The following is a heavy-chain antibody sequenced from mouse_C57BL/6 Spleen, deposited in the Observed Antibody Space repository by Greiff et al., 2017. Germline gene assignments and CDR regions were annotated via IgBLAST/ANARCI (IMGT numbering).Heavy chain of an antibody. D-gene: IGHD1-1*01. CDR3: ARGGDYCGSSYGDY. J-gene: IGHJ2*01. Sequence: VQLQQSGAELVRPGTSVKMSCKASGYTFTNYWIGWAKQRPGHGLEWIGDIYPGGGYTNYNEKFKGKATLTADKSSSTAYMQFSSLTSEDSAIYYCARGGDYCGSSYGDYWGQGTTRTVSS. V-gene: IGHV1-63*01. CDR1: GYTFTNYW. CDR2: IYPGGGYT.